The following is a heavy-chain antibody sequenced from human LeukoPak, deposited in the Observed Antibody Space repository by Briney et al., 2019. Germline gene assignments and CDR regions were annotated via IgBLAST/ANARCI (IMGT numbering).Heavy chain of an antibody. CDR1: GFTLSSYW. CDR3: ARAPSEIGGYYPEYFRH. Sequence: GGSLRLPCAASGFTLSSYWMHWVRQAPGKGLVWVSRIKSDGRTNYADSVKGRFTISRDNAKNTVSLQMNSLRAEDTGVYYCARAPSEIGGYYPEYFRHWGQGTLVIVSS. CDR2: IKSDGRT. J-gene: IGHJ1*01. V-gene: IGHV3-74*01. D-gene: IGHD3-22*01.